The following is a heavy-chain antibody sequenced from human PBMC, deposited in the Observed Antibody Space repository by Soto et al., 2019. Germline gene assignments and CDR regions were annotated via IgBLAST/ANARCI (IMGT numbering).Heavy chain of an antibody. J-gene: IGHJ5*02. CDR1: GYTFTSYC. D-gene: IGHD3-3*01. CDR2: ISAYNGNT. CDR3: ARFRPKGGDKYYDFWSGYYAWFDP. V-gene: IGHV1-18*04. Sequence: GASVKVSCKASGYTFTSYCISWVLQAPGQGLEWMGWISAYNGNTNYAQKLQGRVTMTTDTSTSTAYMELRSLRSDDTAVYYCARFRPKGGDKYYDFWSGYYAWFDPWGQGTLVTVSS.